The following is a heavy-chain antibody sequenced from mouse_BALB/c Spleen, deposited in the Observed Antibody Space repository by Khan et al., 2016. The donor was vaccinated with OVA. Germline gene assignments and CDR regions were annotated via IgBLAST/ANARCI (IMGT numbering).Heavy chain of an antibody. D-gene: IGHD2-14*01. J-gene: IGHJ2*01. Sequence: VQLQQSGPEVVKPGASVKMSCKASGYTFTSYVIHWMKQKPGQALEWIGYIYPYNDDTKYNENFKGKATLTSEKSSSKAYMELRSLTSEDSAVYYCAKNYRYDVYFDYWGQGTTLAVSS. V-gene: IGHV1S136*01. CDR3: AKNYRYDVYFDY. CDR1: GYTFTSYV. CDR2: IYPYNDDT.